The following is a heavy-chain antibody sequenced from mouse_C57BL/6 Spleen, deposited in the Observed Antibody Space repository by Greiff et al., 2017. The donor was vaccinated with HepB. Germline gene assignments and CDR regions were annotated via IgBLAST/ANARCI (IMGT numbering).Heavy chain of an antibody. D-gene: IGHD1-1*01. CDR3: AREGGSSSAY. CDR1: GYTFTSYG. V-gene: IGHV1-81*01. J-gene: IGHJ3*01. Sequence: QVHVKQSGAELARPGASVKLSCKASGYTFTSYGISWVKQRTGQGLEWIGEIYPRSGNTYYNEKFKGKATLTADKSSSTAYMELRSLTSEDSAVYFCAREGGSSSAYWGQGTLVTVSA. CDR2: IYPRSGNT.